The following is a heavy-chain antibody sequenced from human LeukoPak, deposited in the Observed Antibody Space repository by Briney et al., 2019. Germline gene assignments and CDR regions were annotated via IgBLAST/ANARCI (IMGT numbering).Heavy chain of an antibody. V-gene: IGHV4-59*01. CDR2: IYYTGST. J-gene: IGHJ4*02. D-gene: IGHD3/OR15-3a*01. CDR3: ARYEEFSTGYSASSPRHYFDH. Sequence: SETLSLTCTVSGGSIKSYYWSWIRQPPGKGLECIGHIYYTGSTYYKPSLEGRVTISVDMAKNQISLKLSSVTAADTAVYYCARYEEFSTGYSASSPRHYFDHWGQGTLVTVSS. CDR1: GGSIKSYY.